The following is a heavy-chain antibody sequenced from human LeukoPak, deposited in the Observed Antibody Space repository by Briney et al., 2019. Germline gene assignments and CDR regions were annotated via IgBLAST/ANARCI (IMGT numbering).Heavy chain of an antibody. Sequence: GASVKVSCKASGYSFTNYYMHWVRQAPGQGLEWMGMINPSGGSTTYAQKFQGRVTMTRDMSTSTVYMELSSLTSEDTAVYYCARTKGYSVYEPFDYWGQGTLVTVSS. CDR2: INPSGGST. J-gene: IGHJ4*02. CDR3: ARTKGYSVYEPFDY. CDR1: GYSFTNYY. V-gene: IGHV1-46*01. D-gene: IGHD5/OR15-5a*01.